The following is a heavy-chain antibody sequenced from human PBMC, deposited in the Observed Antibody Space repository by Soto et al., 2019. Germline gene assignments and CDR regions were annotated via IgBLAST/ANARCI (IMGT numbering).Heavy chain of an antibody. Sequence: ASVKVSCKASGYIFTNNDVSWVRQATGQGLEWMGRVNPGSGDTGYAQKFQGRVTMTRDISTATAYMELSSLRSDDTAIYYCARMATVGSLNWFDHWGQGTLVTVSS. V-gene: IGHV1-8*01. D-gene: IGHD3-10*01. CDR3: ARMATVGSLNWFDH. CDR2: VNPGSGDT. CDR1: GYIFTNND. J-gene: IGHJ5*02.